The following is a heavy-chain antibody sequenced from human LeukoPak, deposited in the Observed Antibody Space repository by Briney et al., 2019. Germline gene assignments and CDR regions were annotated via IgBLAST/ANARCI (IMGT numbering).Heavy chain of an antibody. Sequence: ASVKVSCKASGYTFTGYYMHWVRQAPGQGLEWMGWINPNSGGTNYAQKFQGRVTMTRDTSISTAYMELSRLRSEDTAVYYCARERGSGYPYYYYYMDVWGKGTTVTVSS. CDR2: INPNSGGT. CDR1: GYTFTGYY. CDR3: ARERGSGYPYYYYYMDV. V-gene: IGHV1-2*02. D-gene: IGHD5-12*01. J-gene: IGHJ6*03.